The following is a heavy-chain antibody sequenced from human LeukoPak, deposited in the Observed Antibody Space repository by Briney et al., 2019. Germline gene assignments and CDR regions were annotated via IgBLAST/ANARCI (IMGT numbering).Heavy chain of an antibody. Sequence: PGGSLRLSCVASGFTFNSYWMSWVRQAPGKGLEWVANIKEDGTEKYYVDSVRGRFTLSRDNAKNSLYLQMNSLRAEDTAVYYCASQIRRGDYWGQGTLVTVSS. V-gene: IGHV3-7*01. D-gene: IGHD3-10*01. CDR3: ASQIRRGDY. CDR2: IKEDGTEK. CDR1: GFTFNSYW. J-gene: IGHJ4*02.